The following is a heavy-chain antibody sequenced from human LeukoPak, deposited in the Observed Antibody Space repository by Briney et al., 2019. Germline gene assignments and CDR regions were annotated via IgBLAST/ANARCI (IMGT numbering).Heavy chain of an antibody. CDR2: INPNSGGT. CDR1: GYTFTGYY. V-gene: IGHV1-2*02. J-gene: IGHJ5*02. D-gene: IGHD6-6*01. Sequence: ASVKVSCKASGYTFTGYYMHWVRQAPGQGLEWMGWINPNSGGTNYAQKFQGRVTMTRDTSISTAYMELSWLRSDDTAVYYCARLIAARLWFDPWGQGTLVTVSS. CDR3: ARLIAARLWFDP.